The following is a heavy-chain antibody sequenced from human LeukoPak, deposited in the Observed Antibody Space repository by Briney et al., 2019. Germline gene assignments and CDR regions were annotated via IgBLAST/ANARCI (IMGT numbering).Heavy chain of an antibody. J-gene: IGHJ4*02. CDR2: INPNSGDT. Sequence: KPGASVKVSCKASGYTFTGYYMHWVRQAPGQWLEWMGWINPNSGDTNYGQKFQGRVTMTRDTSISTAYMELSRLRSDDTAVYYCAGDLILGSSTSHIFDYWGQGTLVTVSS. V-gene: IGHV1-2*02. CDR3: AGDLILGSSTSHIFDY. D-gene: IGHD2-2*01. CDR1: GYTFTGYY.